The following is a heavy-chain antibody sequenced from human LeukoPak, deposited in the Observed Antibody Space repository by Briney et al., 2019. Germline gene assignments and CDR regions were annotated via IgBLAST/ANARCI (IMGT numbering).Heavy chain of an antibody. CDR1: GFTFSSQA. J-gene: IGHJ4*02. CDR3: ARGTWFGDPSHYFNY. Sequence: GGSLRLSCAASGFTFSSQAMRWVRQAPGKGLEWVAVIQDDGSNKYYADSMKGRFTISRDNSKNTLYLQMNSLRAENTAVYCCARGTWFGDPSHYFNYWGQRTLVTVSS. CDR2: IQDDGSNK. V-gene: IGHV3-30-3*01. D-gene: IGHD3-10*01.